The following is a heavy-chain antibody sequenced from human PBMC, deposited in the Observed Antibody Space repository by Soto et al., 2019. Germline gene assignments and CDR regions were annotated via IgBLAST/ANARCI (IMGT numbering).Heavy chain of an antibody. CDR1: GGSLSGYY. D-gene: IGHD3-10*01. V-gene: IGHV4-34*01. J-gene: IGHJ5*02. CDR2: INHSGST. CDR3: ARHRYYGSGSCWFDP. Sequence: PSETLSLTCAVYGGSLSGYYWSWIRQPPGKGLEWIGEINHSGSTNYNPSLKSRVTISVDTSKNQFSLKLSSVTAADTAVYYCARHRYYGSGSCWFDPWGQGTLVTVS.